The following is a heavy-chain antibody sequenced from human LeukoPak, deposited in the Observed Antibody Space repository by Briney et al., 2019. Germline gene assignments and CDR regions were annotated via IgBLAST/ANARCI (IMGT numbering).Heavy chain of an antibody. Sequence: GGSLRLSCAASGLTFSIYEMNWVRQAPGKGLEWVSYISSSGNNKYYADSVKGRFTISRDNAKNSLYLQMNSLRAEDTAVYYCARGTGFDYWGQGTLLTVSS. D-gene: IGHD1-1*01. CDR2: ISSSGNNK. V-gene: IGHV3-48*03. CDR3: ARGTGFDY. J-gene: IGHJ4*02. CDR1: GLTFSIYE.